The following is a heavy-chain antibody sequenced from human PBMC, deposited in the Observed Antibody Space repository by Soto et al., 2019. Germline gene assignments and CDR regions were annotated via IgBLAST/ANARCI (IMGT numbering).Heavy chain of an antibody. J-gene: IGHJ4*02. CDR1: GGSISSSSYY. Sequence: SETLSLTCTVSGGSISSSSYYWGWIRQPPGKGLEWIGCIYYSGSTYYNPSLKSRLTISVDTSKNHFSLKLSSVTAADTAVYYCARRDIAAAGGFDYWGQGTLVTVSS. V-gene: IGHV4-39*01. CDR3: ARRDIAAAGGFDY. D-gene: IGHD6-13*01. CDR2: IYYSGST.